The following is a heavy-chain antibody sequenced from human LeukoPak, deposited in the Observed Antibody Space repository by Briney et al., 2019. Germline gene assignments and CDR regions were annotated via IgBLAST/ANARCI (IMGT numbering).Heavy chain of an antibody. D-gene: IGHD6-13*01. J-gene: IGHJ4*02. Sequence: GGSLRLSCAASGFTFREYSMSWVRQAPGKGLEWVSNIRSNGRDTYYTDSVKGRFTISRDNSKNTLYLQMNNLKADDTAVYYCAKDEAAAGGGLDYWGQGTLVIVSS. V-gene: IGHV3-23*01. CDR2: IRSNGRDT. CDR1: GFTFREYS. CDR3: AKDEAAAGGGLDY.